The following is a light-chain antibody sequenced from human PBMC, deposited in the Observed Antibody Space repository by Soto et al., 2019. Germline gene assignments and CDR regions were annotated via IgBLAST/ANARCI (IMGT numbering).Light chain of an antibody. CDR3: QQYNNWPPYT. CDR2: GAS. CDR1: QSVSSN. Sequence: EIVMTQSPATLSVSPGERATLSCRASQSVSSNLAWYHQKPGQAPRLLIYGASTRATGFPARFSGSGSGTEFTLTINSLQSEDFAVYYCQQYNNWPPYTFGQGTKLEIK. J-gene: IGKJ2*01. V-gene: IGKV3-15*01.